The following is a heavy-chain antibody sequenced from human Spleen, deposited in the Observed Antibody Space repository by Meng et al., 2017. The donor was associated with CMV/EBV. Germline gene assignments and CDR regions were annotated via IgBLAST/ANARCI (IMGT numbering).Heavy chain of an antibody. CDR2: INPIGGST. J-gene: IGHJ4*02. Sequence: ASVKVSCKTSGYTFTMYYVHWVRQAPGQGLEWMGLINPIGGSTSYAQQLQGRVTLTRDTSANTVYMDLSNLRSEDTAVYYCARSSSSSWKHALDYWGQGTLVPSPQ. CDR1: GYTFTMYY. D-gene: IGHD6-13*01. CDR3: ARSSSSSWKHALDY. V-gene: IGHV1-46*04.